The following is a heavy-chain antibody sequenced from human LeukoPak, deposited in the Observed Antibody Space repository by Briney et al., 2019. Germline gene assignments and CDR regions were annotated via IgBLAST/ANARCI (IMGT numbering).Heavy chain of an antibody. Sequence: GSPKPPRAAPGITFSNYWMRWVRQAPGQGEGWVANIKQDGSEKYYVDSVKGRFTISRDNAKNSLYLQMNSLRAEDTAVYYCARQDDSSGYYRQPLDYWGQGTLVTVSS. D-gene: IGHD3-22*01. CDR3: ARQDDSSGYYRQPLDY. CDR2: IKQDGSEK. V-gene: IGHV3-7*01. CDR1: GITFSNYW. J-gene: IGHJ4*02.